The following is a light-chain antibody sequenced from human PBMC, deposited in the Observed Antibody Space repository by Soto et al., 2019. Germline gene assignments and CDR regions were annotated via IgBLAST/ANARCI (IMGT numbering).Light chain of an antibody. V-gene: IGLV1-47*01. CDR3: VSWDDNLSARV. Sequence: QSVLTQPPSASGTPGQRVTISCSGSSSNIGSSIVHWYQQLPGTAPKHIIYMNNQRPSGVPDRFSGSKSGTSASLVISGLRSEDEADYYCVSWDDNLSARVFGGGTKVTVL. CDR2: MNN. J-gene: IGLJ3*02. CDR1: SSNIGSSI.